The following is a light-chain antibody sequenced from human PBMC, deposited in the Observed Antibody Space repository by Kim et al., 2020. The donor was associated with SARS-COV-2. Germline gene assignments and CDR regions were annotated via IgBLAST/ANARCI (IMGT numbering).Light chain of an antibody. Sequence: VALGQTVRITSQGDSHRSYYATLYQQKPGQAPIVVIYGKNNRPPGIPDRFSGYSSGNTASLTITGTQAGDEADYYCNSRDSNDNVVFGGGTQLTVL. CDR2: GKN. J-gene: IGLJ3*02. V-gene: IGLV3-19*01. CDR3: NSRDSNDNVV. CDR1: SHRSYY.